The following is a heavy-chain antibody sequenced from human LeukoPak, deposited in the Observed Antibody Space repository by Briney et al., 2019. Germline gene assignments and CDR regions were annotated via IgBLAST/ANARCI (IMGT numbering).Heavy chain of an antibody. D-gene: IGHD3-9*01. CDR2: ISAYNGNT. Sequence: ASVKVSCKASGYTFTSYGISWVRQAPGQGLEWMGWISAYNGNTNYVQKLQGRVTMTTDTTTSTAYMELRSLRSDDTAVYYCARVGLRYFDWLLPYFDYWGQGTLVTVSS. CDR1: GYTFTSYG. J-gene: IGHJ4*02. CDR3: ARVGLRYFDWLLPYFDY. V-gene: IGHV1-18*01.